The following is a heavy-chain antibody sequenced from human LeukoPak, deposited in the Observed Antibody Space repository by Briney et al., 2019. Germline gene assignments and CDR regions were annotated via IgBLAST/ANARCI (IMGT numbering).Heavy chain of an antibody. Sequence: GGSLRLSCAASGFTFTNYWMTWVRQAPGKGLEWVANIKPDGSDKNYVDSVKGRFTISRDNAKNSLYLQMNSLRAEDTAMYYCARRVGGSRNMDVWGEGTTVTVSS. V-gene: IGHV3-7*03. CDR1: GFTFTNYW. J-gene: IGHJ6*04. CDR2: IKPDGSDK. D-gene: IGHD2-15*01. CDR3: ARRVGGSRNMDV.